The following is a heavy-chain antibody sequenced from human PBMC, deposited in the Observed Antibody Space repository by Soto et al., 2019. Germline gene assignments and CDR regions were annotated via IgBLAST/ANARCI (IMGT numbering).Heavy chain of an antibody. D-gene: IGHD3-16*02. J-gene: IGHJ4*02. Sequence: SVKVSCKAFGGTFSSYAISWVRQAPGQGLEWMGGIIPLFGTTNYAPKFQGRVAITADERARTAYMDLSSLKSEDTAVYYCATNNRASYHFDYRGKGTLVTVSS. CDR3: ATNNRASYHFDY. CDR2: IIPLFGTT. CDR1: GGTFSSYA. V-gene: IGHV1-69*13.